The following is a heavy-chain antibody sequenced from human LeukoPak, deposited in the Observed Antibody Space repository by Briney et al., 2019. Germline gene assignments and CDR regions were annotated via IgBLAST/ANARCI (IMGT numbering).Heavy chain of an antibody. Sequence: GGSPRLSCAASGFTFSSYGMHWVRQAPGKGLEWVAVISYDGSNKYYADSVKGRFTISRDNSKNTLYLQMNSLRAEDTAVYYCAKDSGSRGPNFDYWGQGTLVTVSS. CDR3: AKDSGSRGPNFDY. CDR2: ISYDGSNK. J-gene: IGHJ4*02. D-gene: IGHD2-15*01. V-gene: IGHV3-30*18. CDR1: GFTFSSYG.